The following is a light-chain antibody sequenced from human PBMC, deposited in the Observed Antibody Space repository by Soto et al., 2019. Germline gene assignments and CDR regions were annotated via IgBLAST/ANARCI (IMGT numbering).Light chain of an antibody. Sequence: DIQMTQSPSSLSASVGDRVTITCRASQSISSYLNWYQQKPGKAPKVLIYDASSLQSGVPSRFSGSGSGTDFTLSISSLQPEDFATYYCQQSYSTPFTYGGWTKVEIK. V-gene: IGKV1-39*01. CDR1: QSISSY. CDR2: DAS. CDR3: QQSYSTPFT. J-gene: IGKJ4*01.